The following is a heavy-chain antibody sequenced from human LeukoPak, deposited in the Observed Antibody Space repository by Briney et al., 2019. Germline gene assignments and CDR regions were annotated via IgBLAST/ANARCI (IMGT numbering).Heavy chain of an antibody. V-gene: IGHV4-39*01. CDR1: GGSISSSSYY. CDR2: IYYSGST. D-gene: IGHD3-22*01. CDR3: ARQTSGLRLGYFDY. J-gene: IGHJ4*02. Sequence: PSEALSPTCAVSGGSISSSSYYWGWIRQPPGKGLEWIGSIYYSGSTYYNPSLKSRVTISVDTSKNQFSLKLSSVTAADTAVYYCARQTSGLRLGYFDYWGQGTLVTVSS.